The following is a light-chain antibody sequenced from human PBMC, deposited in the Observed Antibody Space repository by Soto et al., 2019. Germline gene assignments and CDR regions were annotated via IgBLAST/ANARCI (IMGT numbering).Light chain of an antibody. CDR2: EVS. J-gene: IGLJ3*02. CDR3: CSYAGSSTFWV. V-gene: IGLV2-23*02. CDR1: SSDVGSYNL. Sequence: QSALTQPASVSGSPGQSITISCTGTSSDVGSYNLVSWYQQHPGKAPKLMIYEVSKRPSGVSNRFSGSKSGNTASLTISGLQAEDEADYYCCSYAGSSTFWVFGGGTQLTVL.